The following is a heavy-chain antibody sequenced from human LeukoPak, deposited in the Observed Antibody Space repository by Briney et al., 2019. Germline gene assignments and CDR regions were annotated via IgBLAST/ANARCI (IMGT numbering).Heavy chain of an antibody. CDR3: ARSEYSSSSASIDY. D-gene: IGHD6-6*01. CDR2: IYYSGST. J-gene: IGHJ4*02. CDR1: GGSISSSSYY. Sequence: SETLSLTCTVSGGSISSSSYYWSWIRQPPGKGLEWIGSIYYSGSTYYNPSLKSRVTISVDTSKNQFSLKLSSVTAADTAVYYCARSEYSSSSASIDYWGQGTLVTVSS. V-gene: IGHV4-39*01.